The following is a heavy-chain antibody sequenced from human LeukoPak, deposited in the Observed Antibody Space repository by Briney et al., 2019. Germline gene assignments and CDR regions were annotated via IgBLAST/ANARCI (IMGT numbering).Heavy chain of an antibody. CDR1: VFTFDDFA. Sequence: GGSLRLSCVASVFTFDDFAMHCVPQAPGKGLEWVSGISWNGGSIGTADSVRGRFTFSRDNTKNYLYLHLNSLRPEDTALYYCAKDDIAVATRPGGYFDSWGQGTPVTVSS. D-gene: IGHD6-19*01. CDR2: ISWNGGSI. J-gene: IGHJ4*02. V-gene: IGHV3-9*01. CDR3: AKDDIAVATRPGGYFDS.